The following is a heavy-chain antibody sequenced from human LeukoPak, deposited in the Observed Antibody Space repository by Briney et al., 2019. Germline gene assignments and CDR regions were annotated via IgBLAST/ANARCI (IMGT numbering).Heavy chain of an antibody. D-gene: IGHD5-18*01. CDR2: ISGSGGST. Sequence: PGGSLRLSCAASGFTFSSYAMSWVRQAPGKGLEWVSAISGSGGSTYYADSVKGRFTISRDNSKNTPYLQMNSLRAEDTAVYYCAKDRRIQLWLLDYWGQGTLVTVSS. J-gene: IGHJ4*02. CDR3: AKDRRIQLWLLDY. V-gene: IGHV3-23*01. CDR1: GFTFSSYA.